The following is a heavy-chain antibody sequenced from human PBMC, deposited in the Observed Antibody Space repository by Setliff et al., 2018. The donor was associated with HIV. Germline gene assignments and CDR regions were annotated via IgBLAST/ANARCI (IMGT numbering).Heavy chain of an antibody. CDR1: GGSFSGYY. CDR3: ASDYSSRHDAFDI. D-gene: IGHD6-13*01. CDR2: INHGGST. Sequence: PSETLSLTCAVYGGSFSGYYWSWIRQSPGKGLEWIGKINHGGSTNYSPSLKSRVTMSIDTSKNQFSLKLSSVTAADTAVYYCASDYSSRHDAFDIWGQGTVVTV. V-gene: IGHV4-34*01. J-gene: IGHJ3*02.